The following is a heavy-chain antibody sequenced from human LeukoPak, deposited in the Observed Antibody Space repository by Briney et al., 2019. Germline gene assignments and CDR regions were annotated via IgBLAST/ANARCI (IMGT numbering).Heavy chain of an antibody. D-gene: IGHD2-21*02. CDR3: AKCDVNGDWFDP. J-gene: IGHJ5*02. V-gene: IGHV3-30*18. Sequence: GGSLRLSCAASGFTFSNYGMHWVRQAPGKGLEWVAVTSYDGSNKYYADSVKGRFTISRDNSKNTLYLQMNSLRVEDTAVYYCAKCDVNGDWFDPWGQGTLVTVSS. CDR2: TSYDGSNK. CDR1: GFTFSNYG.